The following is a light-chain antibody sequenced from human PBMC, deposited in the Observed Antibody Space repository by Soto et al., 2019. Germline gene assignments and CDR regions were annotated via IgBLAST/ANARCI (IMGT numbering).Light chain of an antibody. CDR2: EVI. Sequence: QSALTQPASVSGSPGQSITISCTGTSSDVGGYNYVSWYQQHPGKAPKLMIYEVINRPSGVSNRFSGSKSGNTTSLTISGLQAEDEADYYCSSFTSSSTYVFGTGTKVTVL. CDR3: SSFTSSSTYV. CDR1: SSDVGGYNY. V-gene: IGLV2-14*01. J-gene: IGLJ1*01.